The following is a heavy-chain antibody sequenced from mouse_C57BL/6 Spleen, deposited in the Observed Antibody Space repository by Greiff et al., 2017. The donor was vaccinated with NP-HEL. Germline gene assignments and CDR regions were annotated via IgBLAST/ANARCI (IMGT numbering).Heavy chain of an antibody. CDR2: IDPEDGDT. CDR3: TTVYGSSYFDY. J-gene: IGHJ2*01. Sequence: VQLQQSGAELVRPGASVKLSCTASGFNIKDYYMHWVKQRPEQGLEWIGRIDPEDGDTEYAPKFKGKATMTADTSSNTAYLQRSSLTSEDTAVYYCTTVYGSSYFDYWGQGTTLTVSS. CDR1: GFNIKDYY. D-gene: IGHD1-1*01. V-gene: IGHV14-1*01.